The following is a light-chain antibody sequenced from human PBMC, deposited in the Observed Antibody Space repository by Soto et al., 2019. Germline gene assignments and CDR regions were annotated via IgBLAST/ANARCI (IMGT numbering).Light chain of an antibody. CDR1: TGTVSGGHY. V-gene: IGLV7-46*01. CDR2: NTN. J-gene: IGLJ2*01. CDR3: LRHYSGSMA. Sequence: QAVVTQEPSLTVSPGETVTLTCGSSTGTVSGGHYPYWFQQKPGQALLTLIYNTNNKHSWTPARFSGSLLGGKAALTLSGAQPEDAADYYCLRHYSGSMAFGGGTKLTVL.